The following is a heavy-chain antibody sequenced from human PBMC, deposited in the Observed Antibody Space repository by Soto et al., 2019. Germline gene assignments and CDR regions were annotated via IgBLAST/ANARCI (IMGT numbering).Heavy chain of an antibody. CDR2: IYYSGST. CDR3: ASTNLAAANYYFDY. CDR1: GGSISSSSYY. Sequence: SETLSLTCTVSGGSISSSSYYWGWIRQPPGKGLEWIGSIYYSGSTYCNPSLKSRVTISVDTSKNQFSLKLSSVTAADTAVYYCASTNLAAANYYFDYWGQGTLVTVSS. J-gene: IGHJ4*02. D-gene: IGHD6-13*01. V-gene: IGHV4-39*01.